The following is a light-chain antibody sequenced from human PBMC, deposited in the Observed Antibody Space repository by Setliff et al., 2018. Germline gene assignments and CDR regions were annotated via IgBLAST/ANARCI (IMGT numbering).Light chain of an antibody. CDR3: QVWDISSDRRG. CDR2: YDS. Sequence: SYELTQPPSVSVAPGKTARITCGGNNIGSKSVHWYQQKPGQAPVLVIYYDSDRPXXXPERFSGXXXXNXXXXTIXRVEAGDEADYYCQVWDISSDRRGFGTGTNGTVL. J-gene: IGLJ1*01. CDR1: NIGSKS. V-gene: IGLV3-21*04.